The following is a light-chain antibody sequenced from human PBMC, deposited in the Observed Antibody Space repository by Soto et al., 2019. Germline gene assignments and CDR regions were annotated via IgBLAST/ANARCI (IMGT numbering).Light chain of an antibody. Sequence: EIVLTQSPATLSLSPGERATLSCRASQSVGSYLAWYQQIPGRAPRLVIHDASNRATGIPARFSGSGSGTDFILTISSLEPEDFAVYYCQQRTDWPRFTLGPGTKVDIK. CDR1: QSVGSY. CDR2: DAS. J-gene: IGKJ3*01. CDR3: QQRTDWPRFT. V-gene: IGKV3-11*01.